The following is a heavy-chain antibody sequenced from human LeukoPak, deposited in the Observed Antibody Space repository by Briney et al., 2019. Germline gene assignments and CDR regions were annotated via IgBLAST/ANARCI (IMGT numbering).Heavy chain of an antibody. CDR3: ATWGSSYTFDY. D-gene: IGHD6-6*01. J-gene: IGHJ4*02. Sequence: PSETLSLTCNASGYSISSPYYWGWIRQPPGKGLEWIGSIYHSGTTYYNPSLKSRVTISVDTSKNQFSLKLSSVTAADTAVYYCATWGSSYTFDYWGQGTLVTVSS. CDR1: GYSISSPYY. V-gene: IGHV4-38-2*02. CDR2: IYHSGTT.